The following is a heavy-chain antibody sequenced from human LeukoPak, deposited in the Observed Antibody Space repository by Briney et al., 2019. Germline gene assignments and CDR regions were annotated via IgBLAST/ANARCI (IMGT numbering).Heavy chain of an antibody. CDR3: ARAGYGGNPYPFDY. J-gene: IGHJ4*02. Sequence: ASVKVSCKASGYTFTSYGISWVRQAPGQGLEWMGWISAYNGNTNYAQKLQGRVTMTRDTSTSTVYMELSSLRSEDTAVYYCARAGYGGNPYPFDYWGQGTLVTVSS. CDR1: GYTFTSYG. V-gene: IGHV1-18*01. CDR2: ISAYNGNT. D-gene: IGHD4-23*01.